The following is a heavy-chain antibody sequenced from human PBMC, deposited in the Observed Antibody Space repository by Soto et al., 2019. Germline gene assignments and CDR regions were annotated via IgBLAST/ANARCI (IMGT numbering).Heavy chain of an antibody. J-gene: IGHJ6*02. Sequence: QVQLVQSGGEVKKPGASVKVSCKASGYTFISYGITWVRQAPGQGLEWMGWISAYNGNTNYAQKLQGRVTMTTDTSTSTAYMELSSLRSDDTAVYYCARPLGGSGVYGMDVWGQGTTVTVSS. CDR2: ISAYNGNT. D-gene: IGHD3-10*01. CDR3: ARPLGGSGVYGMDV. V-gene: IGHV1-18*01. CDR1: GYTFISYG.